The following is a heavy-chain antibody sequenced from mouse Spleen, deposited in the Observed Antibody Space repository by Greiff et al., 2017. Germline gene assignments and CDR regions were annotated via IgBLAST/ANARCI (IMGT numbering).Heavy chain of an antibody. Sequence: QVQLQQSGAELVRPGASVKLSCKASGYTFTDYYINWVKQRPGQGLEWIARIYPGSGNTYYNEKFKGKATLTAEKSSSTAYMQLSSLTSEDSAVYFCARRGYGSSWLDYWGQGTTLTVSS. CDR1: GYTFTDYY. CDR3: ARRGYGSSWLDY. V-gene: IGHV1-76*01. J-gene: IGHJ2*01. CDR2: IYPGSGNT. D-gene: IGHD1-1*01.